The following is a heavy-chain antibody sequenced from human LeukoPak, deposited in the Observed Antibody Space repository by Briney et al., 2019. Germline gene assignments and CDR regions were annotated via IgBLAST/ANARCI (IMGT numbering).Heavy chain of an antibody. CDR1: GYTFTSYF. CDR3: ASGYSYGLPVDY. V-gene: IGHV1-46*01. J-gene: IGHJ4*02. CDR2: INPSGGST. Sequence: ASVKVSCKASGYTFTSYFMHWVRQAPGQGLEWMGIINPSGGSTSYAQKFQGRVTMTRDMSTSTVYMELSSLRSEDTAVYYCASGYSYGLPVDYWGQGTLVTVSS. D-gene: IGHD5-18*01.